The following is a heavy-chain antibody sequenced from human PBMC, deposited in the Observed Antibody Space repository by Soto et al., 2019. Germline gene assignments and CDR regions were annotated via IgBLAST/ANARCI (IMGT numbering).Heavy chain of an antibody. CDR2: IYYSGRT. Sequence: SETLSLTWTVSGGSISSYYWSWIRQPPGKGLEWIGYIYYSGRTNYNPSLKSRVTISVDTSKNQFSLKLSSVTAADTAVYYCARVEYSSSWYYFDYWGQGTLVTVSS. V-gene: IGHV4-59*01. D-gene: IGHD6-13*01. CDR3: ARVEYSSSWYYFDY. CDR1: GGSISSYY. J-gene: IGHJ4*02.